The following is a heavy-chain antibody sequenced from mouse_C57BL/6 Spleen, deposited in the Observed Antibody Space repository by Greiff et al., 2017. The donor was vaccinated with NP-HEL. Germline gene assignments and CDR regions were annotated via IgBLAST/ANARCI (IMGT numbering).Heavy chain of an antibody. J-gene: IGHJ2*01. V-gene: IGHV5-17*01. Sequence: EVKLVESGGGLVKPGGSLKLSCAASGFTFSDYGMHWVRQAPEKGLEWVAYISSGSSTIYYADTVKGRCTISRDNAKNTPFLQLTSLRSEDTAMYYCARNYGSSYEIGYWGQGTTLTVSS. CDR1: GFTFSDYG. CDR3: ARNYGSSYEIGY. CDR2: ISSGSSTI. D-gene: IGHD1-1*01.